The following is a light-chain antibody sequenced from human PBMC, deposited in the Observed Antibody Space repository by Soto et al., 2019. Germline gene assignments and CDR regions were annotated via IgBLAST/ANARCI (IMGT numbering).Light chain of an antibody. CDR1: QGISSY. J-gene: IGKJ1*01. CDR3: QQYYSYPPT. Sequence: AIRMTQSPSSLSASTGDRFTITCRASQGISSYLAWYQQKPGKAPKLLIYAASTLQSGVPSRFSGSGSGTDFTLTISCLQSEDFATYYCQQYYSYPPTFGQGTKVDIK. V-gene: IGKV1-8*01. CDR2: AAS.